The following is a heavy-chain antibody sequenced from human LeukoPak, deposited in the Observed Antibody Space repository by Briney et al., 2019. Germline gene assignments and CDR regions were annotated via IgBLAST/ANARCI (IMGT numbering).Heavy chain of an antibody. J-gene: IGHJ4*02. CDR3: ARMSGSYYLYLDY. D-gene: IGHD1-26*01. CDR1: GYTFTGYY. Sequence: ASVKVSCKASGYTFTGYYMHWVRQAPGQGLEWMGWINPNSGGTNYAQKFQGRVTMTRDTSISTAYMELSRLRSDDTAVYYCARMSGSYYLYLDYWGQGTLVTVSS. CDR2: INPNSGGT. V-gene: IGHV1-2*02.